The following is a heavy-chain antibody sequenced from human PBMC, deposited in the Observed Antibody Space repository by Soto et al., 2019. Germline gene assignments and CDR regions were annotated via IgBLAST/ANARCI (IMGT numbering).Heavy chain of an antibody. V-gene: IGHV3-33*01. J-gene: IGHJ5*02. CDR2: IWYDGSNK. Sequence: PGGSLRLSCAASGFTFSSYGMHWVRQAPGKGLEWVAVIWYDGSNKYYADSVKGRFTISRDNSKNTLYLQMNSLRAEDTAVYYCARDLWEEVPAASCPWFDPWGQGTLVTVSS. D-gene: IGHD2-2*01. CDR1: GFTFSSYG. CDR3: ARDLWEEVPAASCPWFDP.